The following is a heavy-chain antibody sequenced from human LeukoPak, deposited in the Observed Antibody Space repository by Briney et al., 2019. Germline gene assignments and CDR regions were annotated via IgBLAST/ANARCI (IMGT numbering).Heavy chain of an antibody. V-gene: IGHV3-33*06. J-gene: IGHJ4*02. CDR1: GFTFSSYG. D-gene: IGHD3-10*01. Sequence: GGSLRLSCAASGFTFSSYGMHWVRQAPGKGLEWVAVIWYDGSNKYYADSVKGRFTISRDNSKNTLYLQMNSLRAEDTAVYYCAKDRGPRFGDFDYWGQGTLVTVSS. CDR3: AKDRGPRFGDFDY. CDR2: IWYDGSNK.